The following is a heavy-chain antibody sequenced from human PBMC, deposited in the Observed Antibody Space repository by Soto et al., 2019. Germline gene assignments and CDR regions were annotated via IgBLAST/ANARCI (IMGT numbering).Heavy chain of an antibody. CDR2: MLYSGLT. Sequence: QLYLQESGPGLVKTSETLSLTCSVSGYSVSSSDYYWAWIRQPPGKGLEWIGSMLYSGLTYYNPSLKSRVTLSVDTSKNQFSVRLNSVTASDTAVYYCAPLTVSLSGPYGIHVWGQGTTVTVSS. J-gene: IGHJ6*02. D-gene: IGHD2-15*01. V-gene: IGHV4-39*01. CDR3: APLTVSLSGPYGIHV. CDR1: GYSVSSSDYY.